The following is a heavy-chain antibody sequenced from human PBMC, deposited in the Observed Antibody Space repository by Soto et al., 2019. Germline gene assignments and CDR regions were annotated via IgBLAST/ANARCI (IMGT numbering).Heavy chain of an antibody. V-gene: IGHV4-59*01. CDR2: IYYSGST. J-gene: IGHJ4*02. Sequence: PSETLSLTCTVSGGSISTYYWSWIRQPPGKGLEWIGYIYYSGSTNYNPSLKSRVTISLGTSENQFSLKLSSVTAADTAVYYCARGRIDYDSTGYYYWGQGALVTVSS. CDR3: ARGRIDYDSTGYYY. D-gene: IGHD3-22*01. CDR1: GGSISTYY.